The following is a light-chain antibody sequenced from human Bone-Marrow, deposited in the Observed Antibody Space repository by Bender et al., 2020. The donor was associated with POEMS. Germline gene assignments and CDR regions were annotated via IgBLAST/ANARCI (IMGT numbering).Light chain of an antibody. J-gene: IGLJ2*01. CDR2: YDS. Sequence: LTQPPSLPVAPGRTAMITCGGTNLGGKSVHWYQQKPGQAPLLVIFYDSDRPSGIPERFSGSRSGTTGTLTISAVQPEDEADYYCQSADSSGASYVIFGGGTKLTVL. CDR3: QSADSSGASYVI. CDR1: NLGGKS. V-gene: IGLV3-21*01.